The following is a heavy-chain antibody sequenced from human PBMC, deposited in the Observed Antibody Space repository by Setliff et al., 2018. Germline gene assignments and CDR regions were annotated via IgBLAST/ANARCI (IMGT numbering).Heavy chain of an antibody. CDR2: INTGGGSA. J-gene: IGHJ4*02. CDR3: ARGGLAAAGKKGVFEH. D-gene: IGHD6-13*01. V-gene: IGHV1-46*01. Sequence: AASVKVSCKASGYAFINYYMYWVRQAPGQGPEWMGTINTGGGSASIVDRFQGRVTMTRDTSTSTVYLELNSLRSDDTAVYYCARGGLAAAGKKGVFEHWGQGTLVTVSS. CDR1: GYAFINYY.